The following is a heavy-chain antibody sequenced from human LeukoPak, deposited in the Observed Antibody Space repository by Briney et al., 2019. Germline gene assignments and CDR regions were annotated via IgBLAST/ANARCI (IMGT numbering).Heavy chain of an antibody. CDR2: TSSSGSTI. Sequence: PGGSLRLSCAASGFTYSSYEMNWVGQAPGKGLEWVSYTSSSGSTIYYADSVKGRFTISRDNAKNSLYLQMNSLRAEDTAVYYCARGDSSGDYWGQGTLVTVSS. CDR1: GFTYSSYE. V-gene: IGHV3-48*03. J-gene: IGHJ4*02. CDR3: ARGDSSGDY. D-gene: IGHD6-19*01.